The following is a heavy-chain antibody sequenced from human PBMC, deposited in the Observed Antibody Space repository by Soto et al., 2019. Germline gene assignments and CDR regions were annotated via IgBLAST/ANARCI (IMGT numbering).Heavy chain of an antibody. D-gene: IGHD3-10*01. J-gene: IGHJ4*02. Sequence: TSETLSLTCTVSGGSISSSSYYWGWIRQPPGKGLEWIGSIYYSGSTYYNPSLKSRVTISVDTSKNQFSLKLSSVTAADAAVYYCASLPMAGFDYWGQGTLVTVSS. V-gene: IGHV4-39*01. CDR3: ASLPMAGFDY. CDR1: GGSISSSSYY. CDR2: IYYSGST.